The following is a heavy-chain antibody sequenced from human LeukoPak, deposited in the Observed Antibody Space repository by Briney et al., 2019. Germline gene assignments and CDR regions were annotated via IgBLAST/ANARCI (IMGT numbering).Heavy chain of an antibody. CDR2: INPNSGGT. Sequence: GASVKVSCKASGYTFTGYYMRWVRQAPGQGLEWMGWINPNSGGTNYAQKFQGRVTMTRDTSISTAYMELSRLRSDDTAVYYCARVYDYDSTDAFDIWGQGTMVTVSS. D-gene: IGHD4-17*01. V-gene: IGHV1-2*02. J-gene: IGHJ3*02. CDR3: ARVYDYDSTDAFDI. CDR1: GYTFTGYY.